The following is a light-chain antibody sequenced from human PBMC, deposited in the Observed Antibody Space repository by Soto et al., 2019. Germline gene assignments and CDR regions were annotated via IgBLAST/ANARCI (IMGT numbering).Light chain of an antibody. V-gene: IGKV3-11*01. CDR2: DAS. J-gene: IGKJ4*01. CDR1: QSVGTY. CDR3: QQRSNWPLT. Sequence: EIVLTQSPATLSLSPGERATLSCRASQSVGTYLAWYQQTPGQAPRLLIFDASNRATGIPTRFSGSGSGTDFTLTISSLEPEDFAVYYCQQRSNWPLTFGGGPKVEIK.